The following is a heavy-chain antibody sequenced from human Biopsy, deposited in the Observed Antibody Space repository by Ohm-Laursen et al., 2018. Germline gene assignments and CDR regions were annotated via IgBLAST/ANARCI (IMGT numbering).Heavy chain of an antibody. Sequence: GTLSLTCAVYGGSFSGYYWSWIRQTPGKGGEWIGEIKHNGNTNYKPSLDSRVAISADTSKNQFSLKLYSVTAADTAVYFCARGLPRIAPMVRGRRTWFDPWGQGTLVTVSS. CDR3: ARGLPRIAPMVRGRRTWFDP. J-gene: IGHJ5*02. CDR1: GGSFSGYY. CDR2: IKHNGNT. V-gene: IGHV4-34*01. D-gene: IGHD3-10*01.